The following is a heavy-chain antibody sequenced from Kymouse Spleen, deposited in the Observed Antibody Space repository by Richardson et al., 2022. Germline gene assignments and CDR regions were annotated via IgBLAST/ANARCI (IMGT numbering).Heavy chain of an antibody. Sequence: EVQLVESGGGLVQPGGSLKLSCAASGFTFSGSAMHWVRQASGKGLEWVGRIRSKANSYATAYAASVKGRFTISRDDSKNTAYLQMNSLKTEDTAVYYCTRLGSSSYFDYWGQGTLVTVSS. D-gene: IGHD6-6*01. CDR3: TRLGSSSYFDY. V-gene: IGHV3-73*02. J-gene: IGHJ4*02. CDR2: IRSKANSYAT. CDR1: GFTFSGSA.